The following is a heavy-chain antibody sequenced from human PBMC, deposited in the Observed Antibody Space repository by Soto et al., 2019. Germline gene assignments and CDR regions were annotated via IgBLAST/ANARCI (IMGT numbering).Heavy chain of an antibody. V-gene: IGHV3-53*01. D-gene: IGHD1-1*01. CDR1: GLTVSGKKY. CDR3: ATWHEREHAYDV. Sequence: DVHLVESGGGLIQPGESLRLSCAAFGLTVSGKKYVAWVRQAPGKGLEWVSALYDVDGTYYADSLKGRFTTSTDSSKTTVYLQMNDLRPDDTAVYYCATWHEREHAYDVWGQGTTVTVSP. CDR2: LYDVDGT. J-gene: IGHJ3*01.